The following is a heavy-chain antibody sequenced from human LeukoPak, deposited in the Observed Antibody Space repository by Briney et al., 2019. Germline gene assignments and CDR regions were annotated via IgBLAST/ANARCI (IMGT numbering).Heavy chain of an antibody. CDR2: INPSSGGT. CDR3: AGQKDPRPIDY. J-gene: IGHJ4*02. V-gene: IGHV1-2*02. Sequence: GASVKVSCKASGYTFTTYAMNWVRQAPGQGLEWMGWINPSSGGTNYAQKFQGRVTMTRDTSISTAYMELSELRSDDTAVYYCAGQKDPRPIDYWGQGTLITVSS. CDR1: GYTFTTYA.